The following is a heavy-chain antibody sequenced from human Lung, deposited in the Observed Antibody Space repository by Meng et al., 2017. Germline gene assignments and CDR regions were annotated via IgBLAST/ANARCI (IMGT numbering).Heavy chain of an antibody. J-gene: IGHJ4*02. Sequence: VQLGESGAEGKKPGAQVKASCKASGYTFPDYWLHWVRRAPGQGLEWMGRINPKSGDTHYAQRFQGRVTMTGDTSISTAYMELSGLRSDDTAMYYCARDEDISAAGKLFGDYWGQGTLVTVSS. CDR3: ARDEDISAAGKLFGDY. CDR1: GYTFPDYW. CDR2: INPKSGDT. V-gene: IGHV1-2*06. D-gene: IGHD6-13*01.